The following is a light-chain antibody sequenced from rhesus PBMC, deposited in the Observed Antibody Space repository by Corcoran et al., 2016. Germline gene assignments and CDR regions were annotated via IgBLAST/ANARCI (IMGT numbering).Light chain of an antibody. CDR3: RSYAGNKTYI. CDR2: DVS. CDR1: SSDIGGYKY. V-gene: IGLV2-23*01. Sequence: QAGLTQPPSVSGSPGQSVTISCTGTSSDIGGYKYVSWYQQHPGKAPKVMIYDVSKRPSGVSDRFSGSKSGNTASLTISGLQTEDEADYYCRSYAGNKTYIFGAGTRLTVL. J-gene: IGLJ1*01.